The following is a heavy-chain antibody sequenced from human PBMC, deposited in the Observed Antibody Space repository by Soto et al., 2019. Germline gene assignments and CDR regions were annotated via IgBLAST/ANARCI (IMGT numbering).Heavy chain of an antibody. CDR3: ARDNSQNDGTPAASSWFHP. CDR1: GFSFSDYF. J-gene: IGHJ5*02. D-gene: IGHD2-15*01. CDR2: INPSGDSR. Sequence: QAQLVQSGAEVKKPGASVKVSCKASGFSFSDYFMHWVRQAPGQGLEWMGIINPSGDSRNYAQKYQGRVTITRDTSTSTVYMDLSSLRYEDTAVYYCARDNSQNDGTPAASSWFHPWGQGTPVTVSS. V-gene: IGHV1-46*01.